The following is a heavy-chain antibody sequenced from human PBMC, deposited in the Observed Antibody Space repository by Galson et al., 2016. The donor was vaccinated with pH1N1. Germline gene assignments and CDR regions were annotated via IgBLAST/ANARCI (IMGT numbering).Heavy chain of an antibody. Sequence: SVKVSCKASGYTFTNYGITWVRQAPGQGLEWMAWMSAYNGNTNYAQKFQGRVTMATDTSTNTAYMELRNLTSDDTAVYYCAGDVRISPWLPDFWGQGTLVTV. CDR1: GYTFTNYG. J-gene: IGHJ4*02. CDR3: AGDVRISPWLPDF. D-gene: IGHD5-18*01. CDR2: MSAYNGNT. V-gene: IGHV1-18*01.